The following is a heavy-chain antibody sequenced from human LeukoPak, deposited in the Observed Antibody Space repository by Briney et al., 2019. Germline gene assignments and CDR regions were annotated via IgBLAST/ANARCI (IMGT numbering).Heavy chain of an antibody. CDR2: INHSGST. Sequence: PSETLSLTCAVYGGSFSGYHWSWIRQPPGKGLEWIGEINHSGSTNYNPSLKSRVTISVDTSKNQFSLKLSSVTAADTAVYYCATDMVRGANDYWGQGTLVTVSS. CDR1: GGSFSGYH. CDR3: ATDMVRGANDY. D-gene: IGHD3-10*01. V-gene: IGHV4-34*01. J-gene: IGHJ4*02.